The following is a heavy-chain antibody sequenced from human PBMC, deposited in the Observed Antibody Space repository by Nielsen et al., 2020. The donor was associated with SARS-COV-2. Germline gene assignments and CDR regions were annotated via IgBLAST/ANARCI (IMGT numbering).Heavy chain of an antibody. CDR1: GGSISSGSYY. D-gene: IGHD3-22*01. J-gene: IGHJ4*02. CDR2: IYTSGST. Sequence: TLSLTCTVSGGSISSGSYYWSWIRQPAGKGLEWIGRIYTSGSTNYNPSLKSRVTISVDTSKNQFSLKLSSVTAADTAVYYCARDSSYYDSSGYYSLFDYWGQGTLVTVSS. CDR3: ARDSSYYDSSGYYSLFDY. V-gene: IGHV4-61*02.